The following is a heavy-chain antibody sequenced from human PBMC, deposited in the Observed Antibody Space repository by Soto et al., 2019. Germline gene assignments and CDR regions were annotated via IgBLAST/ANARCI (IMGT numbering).Heavy chain of an antibody. CDR1: GFTFSSYG. Sequence: GGSLRLSCAASGFTFSSYGMHWVRQAPGKGLEWVAVISYDGSNKYYADSVKGRFTISRDNSKNTLYLQMNSLRAEDTAVYYYAKIVGAPFSRVYYYGMDVWGQGTTVTVSS. D-gene: IGHD1-26*01. CDR3: AKIVGAPFSRVYYYGMDV. V-gene: IGHV3-30*18. J-gene: IGHJ6*02. CDR2: ISYDGSNK.